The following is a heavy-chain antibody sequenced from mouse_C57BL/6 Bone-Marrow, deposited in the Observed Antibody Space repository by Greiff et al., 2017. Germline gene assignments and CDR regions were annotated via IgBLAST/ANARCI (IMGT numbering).Heavy chain of an antibody. CDR3: ARHYGSSFYYAMDY. J-gene: IGHJ4*01. D-gene: IGHD1-1*01. V-gene: IGHV1-55*01. Sequence: QVQLQQSGAELVKPGASVKMSCKASGYTFTSYWITWVKQRPGQGLEWIGDIYPGSGSTNYNEKFKSQATLTVDTSSSTAYMQLSSLTSEDSAVYYCARHYGSSFYYAMDYWGQGTSVTVSS. CDR1: GYTFTSYW. CDR2: IYPGSGST.